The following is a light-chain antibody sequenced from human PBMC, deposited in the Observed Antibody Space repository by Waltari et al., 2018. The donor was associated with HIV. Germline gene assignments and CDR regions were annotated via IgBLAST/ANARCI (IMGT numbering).Light chain of an antibody. CDR3: SSYTSSSTSL. CDR2: DVS. V-gene: IGLV2-14*01. CDR1: SSDVGGYNY. Sequence: QSALTQPASVSGSPGQSITISCTGTSSDVGGYNYVSWYQQHPGKPPKLMIYDVSKRPSGVSNRFSGSKSGNTASLTISGLQAEDEADYYCSSYTSSSTSLFGTGTKVTVL. J-gene: IGLJ1*01.